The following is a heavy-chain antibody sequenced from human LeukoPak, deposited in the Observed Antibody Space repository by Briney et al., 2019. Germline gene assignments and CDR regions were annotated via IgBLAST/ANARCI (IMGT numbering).Heavy chain of an antibody. J-gene: IGHJ4*02. CDR3: AKIQGYFDY. V-gene: IGHV3-23*01. Sequence: GGSLRLSCAASGFTFSSYGMSWVRQAPGKGLVWVSAISGSGDRTYYADSVKGRFTISRDNPRNTLYLQLNSLRAEDTAVYYCAKIQGYFDYWGQGALVTVSS. CDR1: GFTFSSYG. CDR2: ISGSGDRT.